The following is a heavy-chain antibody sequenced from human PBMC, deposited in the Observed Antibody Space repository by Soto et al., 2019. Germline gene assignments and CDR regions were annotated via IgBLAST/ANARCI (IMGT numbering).Heavy chain of an antibody. V-gene: IGHV3-21*01. CDR1: EFTFSTYA. Sequence: GGSLRLSCAASEFTFSTYAINWVRQAPGKGLEWVSSFSHSSGSIFYADSVKGRFTISRDNAKDSLFLQMNSLRAEDTAVYYCARAPYYDLLTGYFSSVYYYMDVWGKGTTVTVSS. CDR2: FSHSSGSI. CDR3: ARAPYYDLLTGYFSSVYYYMDV. D-gene: IGHD3-9*01. J-gene: IGHJ6*03.